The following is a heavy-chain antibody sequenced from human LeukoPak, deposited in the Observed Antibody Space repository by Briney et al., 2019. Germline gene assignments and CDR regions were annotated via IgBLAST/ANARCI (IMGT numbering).Heavy chain of an antibody. CDR1: GGSISSYY. D-gene: IGHD6-13*01. J-gene: IGHJ4*02. Sequence: PSETLSLTCTVPGGSISSYYWSWIRQPAGKGLEWIGRIYTSGSTNYNPSLKSRVTMSVDTSKNQFSLKLSSATAADTAVYYCAREGGDSSWYDGGRYFDYWGQGTLVTVSS. CDR3: AREGGDSSWYDGGRYFDY. CDR2: IYTSGST. V-gene: IGHV4-4*07.